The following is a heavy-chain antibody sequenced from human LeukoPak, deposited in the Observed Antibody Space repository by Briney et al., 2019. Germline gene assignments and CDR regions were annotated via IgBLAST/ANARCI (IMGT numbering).Heavy chain of an antibody. Sequence: GGSLRLSCAASRFKFSNYAMHWVRQAPGKGLEWVALISYDGYNKYYVDSVKGRFTISRDNSKNTLYLQMNSLRGEDTAVYYCARGPMIVVDAEHTFDYWGQGTLVTVSS. CDR1: RFKFSNYA. V-gene: IGHV3-30*04. J-gene: IGHJ4*02. CDR3: ARGPMIVVDAEHTFDY. D-gene: IGHD3-22*01. CDR2: ISYDGYNK.